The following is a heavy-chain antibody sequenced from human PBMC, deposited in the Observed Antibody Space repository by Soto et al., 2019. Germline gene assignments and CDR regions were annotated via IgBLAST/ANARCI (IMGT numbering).Heavy chain of an antibody. CDR1: GGSISDYY. Sequence: SETLSLTCTVSGGSISDYYWIWIRQPPGKGLEWIGYIYYTGSTNYNPSLKSRVTISIDTSKNQFSLKLSSVTAADTAVYYCARASVINWFDPWGLGTLVNVS. D-gene: IGHD3-16*02. J-gene: IGHJ5*02. V-gene: IGHV4-59*01. CDR3: ARASVINWFDP. CDR2: IYYTGST.